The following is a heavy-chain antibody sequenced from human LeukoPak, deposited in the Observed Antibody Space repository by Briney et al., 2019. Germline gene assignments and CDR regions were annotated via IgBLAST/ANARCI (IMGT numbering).Heavy chain of an antibody. D-gene: IGHD4-11*01. Sequence: GGSLRLSCAAAGFTFNLYGMHWVRQAPGKGLEWVSVIWSDGTNTYYADSVKGRFTISRVDYEKTVYLQMNSLRPEDTGVYYCARDAQRGFDYSNSLKYWGQGTPVTVSA. CDR3: ARDAQRGFDYSNSLKY. V-gene: IGHV3-33*01. CDR1: GFTFNLYG. J-gene: IGHJ4*02. CDR2: IWSDGTNT.